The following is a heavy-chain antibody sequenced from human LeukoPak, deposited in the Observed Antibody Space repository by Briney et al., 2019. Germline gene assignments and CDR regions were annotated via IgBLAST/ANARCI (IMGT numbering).Heavy chain of an antibody. Sequence: SQTLSLTCAVSGGSISSGGYSWSWIRQPPGKGLEWIGYIYHSGSTYYNPSLKSRVTISVDRSKNQFSLKPSPVTAADTAVYYCARDPGYCSGGSCIHWFDPWGQGTLVTVSS. CDR1: GGSISSGGYS. CDR3: ARDPGYCSGGSCIHWFDP. CDR2: IYHSGST. J-gene: IGHJ5*02. V-gene: IGHV4-30-2*01. D-gene: IGHD2-15*01.